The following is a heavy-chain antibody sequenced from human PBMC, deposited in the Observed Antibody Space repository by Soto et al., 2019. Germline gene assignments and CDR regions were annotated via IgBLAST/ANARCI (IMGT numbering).Heavy chain of an antibody. CDR2: IYSSGTFI. J-gene: IGHJ4*02. CDR3: GRAIGRGIIRD. Sequence: EVQLVESGGGLVKPGGSLRLSCTASGFIFRTYGMTWVRQAPGKGLEWVSSIYSSGTFIYYADSVKGRFTISRDDAKNSLFLQMNSLRAEVTAVYYCGRAIGRGIIRDWGQGTLVTVSS. V-gene: IGHV3-21*01. D-gene: IGHD3-10*01. CDR1: GFIFRTYG.